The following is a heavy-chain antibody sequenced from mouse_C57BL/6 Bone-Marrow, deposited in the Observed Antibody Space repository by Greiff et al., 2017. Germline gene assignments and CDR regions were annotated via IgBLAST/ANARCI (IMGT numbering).Heavy chain of an antibody. J-gene: IGHJ2*01. CDR2: ILPGSGST. V-gene: IGHV1-55*01. CDR3: ARSRGYYSNYY. CDR1: GYTFTSYW. Sequence: VQLQQPGAELVKPGASVKMSCKASGYTFTSYWITWVKQRPGQGLEWIGEILPGSGSTNYNEKFKGKATFTADTSSNTAYMQLSSLTTEDSAIYYCARSRGYYSNYYWGQGTTLTVSS. D-gene: IGHD2-5*01.